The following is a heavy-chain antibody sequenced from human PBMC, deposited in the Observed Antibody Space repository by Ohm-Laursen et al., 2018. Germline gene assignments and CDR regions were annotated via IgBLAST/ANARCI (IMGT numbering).Heavy chain of an antibody. V-gene: IGHV3-7*01. J-gene: IGHJ4*02. CDR1: GFTFSSYW. CDR3: ARDRDWAIDY. CDR2: IKEDGSVK. D-gene: IGHD3/OR15-3a*01. Sequence: SLRLSCTASGFTFSSYWMTWVRQASGKGLEWVANIKEDGSVKQYVDSVKGRFTISRDNAENLLYLQMDRLRDDDTAVYYCARDRDWAIDYWGQGTLVTVSS.